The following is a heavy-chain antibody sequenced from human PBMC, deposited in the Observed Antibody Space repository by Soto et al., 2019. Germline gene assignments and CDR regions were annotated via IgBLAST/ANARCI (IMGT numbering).Heavy chain of an antibody. CDR3: ARDQRSTRYGMDV. Sequence: EVQLVESGGGLVQPVGSLRLSCADSGFTFSNYWMHWVRQAPGKGLVWVSRINSDGSSITYADSVKVRFTISRDNAKNTLYLQMNSLSAEDTAVYYCARDQRSTRYGMDVWGQGTTVTVSS. D-gene: IGHD2-2*01. CDR1: GFTFSNYW. J-gene: IGHJ6*02. CDR2: INSDGSSI. V-gene: IGHV3-74*01.